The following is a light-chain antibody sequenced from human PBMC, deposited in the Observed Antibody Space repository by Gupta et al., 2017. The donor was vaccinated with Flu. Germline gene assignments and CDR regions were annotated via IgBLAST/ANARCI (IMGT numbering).Light chain of an antibody. J-gene: IGKJ2*01. CDR2: GAT. Sequence: PSSLSASVGDRVTITCRASQSVGGYLNWYQQKPGKAPNLLIYGATSLQDGVSSRFSGSGSGTDFTLTINSLQPEDFANYFCQQGDETPQTFGQGTKLEIK. CDR3: QQGDETPQT. CDR1: QSVGGY. V-gene: IGKV1-39*01.